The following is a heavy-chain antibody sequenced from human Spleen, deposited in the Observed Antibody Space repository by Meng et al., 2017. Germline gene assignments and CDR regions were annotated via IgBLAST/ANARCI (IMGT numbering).Heavy chain of an antibody. CDR1: EFTFSSYA. CDR2: ISYDGSNK. J-gene: IGHJ4*02. CDR3: ARAATVTTGFDY. V-gene: IGHV3-30-3*01. Sequence: QVQLVESGGGVVQPGRSLRLSCAASEFTFSSYAMHWVRQAPGKGLEWVAVISYDGSNKYYADSVKGRFTISRDNSKNTLYLQMNSLRAEDTAVYYCARAATVTTGFDYWGQGTLVTVSS. D-gene: IGHD4-17*01.